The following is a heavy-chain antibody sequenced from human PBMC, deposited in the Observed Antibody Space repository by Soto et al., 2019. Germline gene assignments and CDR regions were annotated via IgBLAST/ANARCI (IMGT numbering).Heavy chain of an antibody. CDR3: AKDIGHAVAGTDSTSYNWFDP. CDR2: ISWNSGSI. Sequence: GGSLRLSCAASGFTFDDYAMHWVRQAPGKGLEWVSGISWNSGSIGYADSVKGRFTISRDNAKNSLYLQMNSLRAEDTALYYCAKDIGHAVAGTDSTSYNWFDPWGQGTLVTVSS. CDR1: GFTFDDYA. J-gene: IGHJ5*02. D-gene: IGHD6-19*01. V-gene: IGHV3-9*01.